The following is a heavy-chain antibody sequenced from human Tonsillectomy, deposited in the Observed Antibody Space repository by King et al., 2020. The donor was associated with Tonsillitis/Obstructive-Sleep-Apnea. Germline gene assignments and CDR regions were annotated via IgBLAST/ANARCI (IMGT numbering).Heavy chain of an antibody. Sequence: VTLQESGPVLVKPTETLTLTCTVSGFSLSNARMGVSWIRQPPGKALEWLAHIFSNDEKSYSTPLKSRLTISKDTSKSQVVLTMTNMDPVDTATYYCARIRLVVVPAATYYFDYWGQGTLVTVSS. D-gene: IGHD2-2*01. CDR2: IFSNDEK. CDR3: ARIRLVVVPAATYYFDY. V-gene: IGHV2-26*01. J-gene: IGHJ4*02. CDR1: GFSLSNARMG.